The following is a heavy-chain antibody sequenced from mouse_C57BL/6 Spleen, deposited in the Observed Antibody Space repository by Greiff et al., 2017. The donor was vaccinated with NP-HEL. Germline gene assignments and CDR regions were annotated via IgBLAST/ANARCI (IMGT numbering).Heavy chain of an antibody. D-gene: IGHD3-2*02. CDR1: GYTFTSYW. CDR2: INPSSGYT. J-gene: IGHJ4*01. V-gene: IGHV1-7*01. Sequence: QVQLQQSGAELAKPGASVKLSCKASGYTFTSYWMHWVKQRPGQGLEWIGYINPSSGYTKYHQKFKDKATLTADKSSSTAYMQLSSLTDEDSAVYYGARDSSGYGYAMDYWGQGTSVTVSS. CDR3: ARDSSGYGYAMDY.